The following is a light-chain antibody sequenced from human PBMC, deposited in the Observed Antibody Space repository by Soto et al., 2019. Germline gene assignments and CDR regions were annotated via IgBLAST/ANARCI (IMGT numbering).Light chain of an antibody. CDR3: QQRSNWPRT. CDR2: DAS. J-gene: IGKJ1*01. CDR1: QSVSSY. Sequence: IVLTQSPATLSLSPGERATLSCRASQSVSSYLAWYHQKPGQAPMLLIYDASNRATGIPARFSGSGSGTDFTLTISSLEPEDFAVYYCQQRSNWPRTFGQGTKVEIK. V-gene: IGKV3-11*01.